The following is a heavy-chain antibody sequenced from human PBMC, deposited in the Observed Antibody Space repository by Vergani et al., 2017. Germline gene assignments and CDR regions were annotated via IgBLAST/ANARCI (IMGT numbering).Heavy chain of an antibody. Sequence: QVQLVQSGAEVKKPGSSVKVSCKASGGTFSSYAISWVRQAPGQGLEWMGGIIPIFGTANYAQKFQGRVTITEDKSTSTAYMELSSLRSEDTAVYYCARDKFSVAYSSSELLMDVWGQGTTVTVSS. CDR3: ARDKFSVAYSSSELLMDV. CDR1: GGTFSSYA. CDR2: IIPIFGTA. J-gene: IGHJ6*02. V-gene: IGHV1-69*06. D-gene: IGHD6-13*01.